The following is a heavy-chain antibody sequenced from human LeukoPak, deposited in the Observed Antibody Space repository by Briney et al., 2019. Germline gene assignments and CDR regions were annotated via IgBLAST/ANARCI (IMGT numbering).Heavy chain of an antibody. V-gene: IGHV3-30*18. CDR3: AKGAGYCTLSRTYHLDY. D-gene: IGHD2-8*01. CDR2: ISYDGSNK. CDR1: GFTACAVT. Sequence: PGGSRSPSSAPSGFTACAVTMRCVRQAPGKGLEWVALISYDGSNKYYGDSVNGRFTISRDNSQNMLYLYMNSLRAEDTAVYYCAKGAGYCTLSRTYHLDYWGRGPWFPASS. J-gene: IGHJ4*02.